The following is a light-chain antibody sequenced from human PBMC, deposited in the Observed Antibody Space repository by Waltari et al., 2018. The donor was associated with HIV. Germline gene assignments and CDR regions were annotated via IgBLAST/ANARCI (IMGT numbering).Light chain of an antibody. CDR2: EAS. CDR1: QHVSSH. V-gene: IGKV3-15*01. CDR3: QQYSEWPLT. Sequence: QSPDPLSPSPGERATLSCRASQHVSSHLAWYQQRPGQTPRLLMYEASTRATDVPVRFSGSGSGSEFYLTISSLQSEDIGVYFGQQYSEWPLTFGPGTRLNIK. J-gene: IGKJ3*01.